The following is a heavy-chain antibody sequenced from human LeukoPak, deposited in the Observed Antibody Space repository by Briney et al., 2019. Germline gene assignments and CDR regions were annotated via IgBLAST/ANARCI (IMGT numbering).Heavy chain of an antibody. CDR2: ISYDGSNK. Sequence: GRSLRLSCAASGFTFSSYGVHWVRQAPGKGLEWVAVISYDGSNKYYADSVKGRFTISRDNSKNTLYLQMNSLGAEDTAVYYCAKLVDSSGYYSYDAFDIWGQGTMVTVSS. CDR3: AKLVDSSGYYSYDAFDI. D-gene: IGHD3-22*01. CDR1: GFTFSSYG. V-gene: IGHV3-30*18. J-gene: IGHJ3*02.